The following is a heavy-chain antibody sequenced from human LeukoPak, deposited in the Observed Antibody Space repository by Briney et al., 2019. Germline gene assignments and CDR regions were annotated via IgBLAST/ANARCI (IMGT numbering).Heavy chain of an antibody. Sequence: GGSLRLSCAASGFNFSYYWMSWVRQAPGKGLEWVANIKQDGSEKYYVDSVKGRFTISRDNANDSLYLQMNSLRAEDTAVYYCARGTREPVWGQGTTVTVSS. D-gene: IGHD1-26*01. CDR3: ARGTREPV. CDR1: GFNFSYYW. J-gene: IGHJ6*01. V-gene: IGHV3-7*05. CDR2: IKQDGSEK.